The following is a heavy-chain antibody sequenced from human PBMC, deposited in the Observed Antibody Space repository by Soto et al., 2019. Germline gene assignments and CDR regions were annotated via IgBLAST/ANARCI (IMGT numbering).Heavy chain of an antibody. D-gene: IGHD5-12*01. V-gene: IGHV4-4*07. CDR3: ARVGIQGRGYSGYDYSSVWFAP. J-gene: IGHJ5*02. CDR2: IYTSGST. CDR1: GSSRRHKD. Sequence: PSGTLSLARTVSGSSRRHKDGTVSLQTAGEEPGWLGRIYTSGSTNYNPSLKSRVTMSVDTSKNQFSLKLSSVTAADTAVYYCARVGIQGRGYSGYDYSSVWFAPRGQGTLVTVSS.